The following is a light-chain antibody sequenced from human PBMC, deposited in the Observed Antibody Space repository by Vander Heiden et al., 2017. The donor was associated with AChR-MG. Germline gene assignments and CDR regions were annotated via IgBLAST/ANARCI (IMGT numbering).Light chain of an antibody. CDR2: GAS. Sequence: DIQMTQSPSSLSASVGDRVTITCRASQGISDSLAWYQQKPWKAPKLLIYGASNLQNGVRTRFSGSGSGTDYTLTISSLQPEDFATYYCQQYDSSPVTFGPGTTVDI. J-gene: IGKJ3*01. CDR3: QQYDSSPVT. V-gene: IGKV1-NL1*01. CDR1: QGISDS.